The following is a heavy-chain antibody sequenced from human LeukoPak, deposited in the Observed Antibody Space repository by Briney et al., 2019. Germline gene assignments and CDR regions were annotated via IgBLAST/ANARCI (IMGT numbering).Heavy chain of an antibody. J-gene: IGHJ4*02. D-gene: IGHD1-1*01. CDR2: IYYSGST. CDR1: GGSISSGGYY. CDR3: ARDRLQHFDY. V-gene: IGHV4-31*03. Sequence: SETLSLTCTVSGGSISSGGYYWSWIRQHPGKGLEWIGYIYYSGSTYYNLSLKSRVTISVDTSKNQFSLKLSSVTAADTAVYYCARDRLQHFDYWGQGTLVTVSS.